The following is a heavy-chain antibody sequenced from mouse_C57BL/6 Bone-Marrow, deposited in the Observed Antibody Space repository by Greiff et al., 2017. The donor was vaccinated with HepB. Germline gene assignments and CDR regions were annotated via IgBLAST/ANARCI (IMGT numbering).Heavy chain of an antibody. D-gene: IGHD3-2*02. CDR2: IWSGGST. V-gene: IGHV2-2*01. CDR1: GFSLTSYG. J-gene: IGHJ3*01. CDR3: ARRGDSSGYYFFAY. Sequence: VQLQQSGPGLVQPSQSLSITCTVSGFSLTSYGVHWVRQSPGKGLEWLGVIWSGGSTDYNAAFISRLSISKENSKSQVFFKMNSLQADDTAIYYCARRGDSSGYYFFAYWGQGTLVTVSA.